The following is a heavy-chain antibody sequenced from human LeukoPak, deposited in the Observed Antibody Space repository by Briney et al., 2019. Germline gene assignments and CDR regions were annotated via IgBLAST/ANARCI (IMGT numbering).Heavy chain of an antibody. CDR3: ARDGAFDI. CDR1: GYSFIDHY. CDR2: SNPNSGFT. J-gene: IGHJ3*02. V-gene: IGHV1-2*02. Sequence: ASVKVSCKASGYSFIDHYIHWVRQAPGQGLEWMGWSNPNSGFTDYAQKFQGRVTLTRDTSISTAYMELSRLTFDDTAVYYCARDGAFDIRGQGTMVTVSS.